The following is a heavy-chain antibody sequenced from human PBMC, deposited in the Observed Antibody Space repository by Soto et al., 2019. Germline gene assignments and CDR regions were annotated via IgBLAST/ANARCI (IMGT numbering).Heavy chain of an antibody. D-gene: IGHD4-17*01. J-gene: IGHJ4*02. CDR3: ARVYSTVTTYYFDY. V-gene: IGHV4-30-4*01. CDR1: GGSISSGDYY. Sequence: SETLSLTCTVSGGSISSGDYYWSWIRQPPGKGLEWIGYIYYSGSTYYNPSLKSRVTISVDTSKNQFSLKLSSVTAADTAVYYCARVYSTVTTYYFDYWGQGTLVTVYS. CDR2: IYYSGST.